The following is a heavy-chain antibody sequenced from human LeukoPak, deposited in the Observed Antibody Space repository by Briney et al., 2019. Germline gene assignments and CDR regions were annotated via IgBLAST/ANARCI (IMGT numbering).Heavy chain of an antibody. D-gene: IGHD3-22*01. Sequence: ASVKVSCKASGYTFTSYYMHWVRQAPGQGLEWMGIINPSGGSTSYARKFQGRVTMTRDTSTSTVYMELSSLRSEDTAVYYCARDPDSSGYYYSGDTTKDYWGQGTLVTVSS. V-gene: IGHV1-46*01. CDR2: INPSGGST. CDR3: ARDPDSSGYYYSGDTTKDY. J-gene: IGHJ4*02. CDR1: GYTFTSYY.